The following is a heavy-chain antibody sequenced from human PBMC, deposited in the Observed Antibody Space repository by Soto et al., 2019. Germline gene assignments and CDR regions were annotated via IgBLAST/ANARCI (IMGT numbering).Heavy chain of an antibody. D-gene: IGHD6-19*01. J-gene: IGHJ5*02. V-gene: IGHV3-7*01. Sequence: EVQLVESGGGLVQPGGSLRLSSAASGFTFSSYWMSWVRQAPGKGLEWVANIKQDGSEKYYVDSVKGRFTISRDNAKNSLYLQMNSLRAEDTAVYYCAREEADSSADLIDPWGQGTLVTVSS. CDR3: AREEADSSADLIDP. CDR2: IKQDGSEK. CDR1: GFTFSSYW.